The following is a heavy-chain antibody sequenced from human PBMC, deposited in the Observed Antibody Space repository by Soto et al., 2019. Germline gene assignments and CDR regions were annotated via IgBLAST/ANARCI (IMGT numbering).Heavy chain of an antibody. CDR2: ISAYNGNT. V-gene: IGHV1-18*01. CDR3: ARVLLATVTTGWFDP. D-gene: IGHD4-17*01. Sequence: QVPLVQFGAEVKKPGASVKVSCKASGYTFTSYGISWVRQAPGQGLEWMGWISAYNGNTNYAQKLQGRVTMTTDTSTSTAYMELRSLRSDDTAVYYCARVLLATVTTGWFDPWGQGTLVTVSS. J-gene: IGHJ5*02. CDR1: GYTFTSYG.